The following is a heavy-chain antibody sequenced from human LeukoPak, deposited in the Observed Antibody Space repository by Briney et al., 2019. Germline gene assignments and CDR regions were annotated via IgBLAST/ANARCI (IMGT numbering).Heavy chain of an antibody. D-gene: IGHD4-17*01. CDR3: ARDGRYGDYVDY. CDR2: IYYSGGT. Sequence: SETLSLTCTVSGGSISSYYWSWIRQPPGKGLEWIGYIYYSGGTNYNPSLKSRVTISVDTSKNQFSLKLSSVTAADTAVYYCARDGRYGDYVDYWGQGTLVTVSS. V-gene: IGHV4-59*01. J-gene: IGHJ4*02. CDR1: GGSISSYY.